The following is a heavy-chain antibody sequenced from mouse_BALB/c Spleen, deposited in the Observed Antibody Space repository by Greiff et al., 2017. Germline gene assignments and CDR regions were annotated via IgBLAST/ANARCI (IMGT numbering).Heavy chain of an antibody. D-gene: IGHD1-1*01. Sequence: VKLVESGPGLVAPSQSLSITCTVSGFSLSRYSVHWVRQPPGKGLEWLGMIWGGGSTDYNSALKSRLSISKDNSKSQVFLKMNSLQTDDTAMYYCARNPVTTVVATDYAMDYWGQGTSVTVSS. CDR1: GFSLSRYS. CDR3: ARNPVTTVVATDYAMDY. J-gene: IGHJ4*01. CDR2: IWGGGST. V-gene: IGHV2-6-4*01.